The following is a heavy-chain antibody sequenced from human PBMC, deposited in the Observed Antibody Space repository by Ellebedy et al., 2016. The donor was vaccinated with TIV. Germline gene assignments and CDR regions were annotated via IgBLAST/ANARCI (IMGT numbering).Heavy chain of an antibody. V-gene: IGHV3-15*01. CDR1: GFSFSNYA. D-gene: IGHD3-10*01. CDR3: TTDYYGSGRMMTYYMDV. Sequence: GGSLRLSCAASGFSFSNYAMNWVRQAPGKGLEWVGRIKSKTDGGTTDYAAPVKGRVTISRDDSKNTLFLQMNSLKTEDTAVYYCTTDYYGSGRMMTYYMDVWGTGTTVTVSS. CDR2: IKSKTDGGTT. J-gene: IGHJ6*03.